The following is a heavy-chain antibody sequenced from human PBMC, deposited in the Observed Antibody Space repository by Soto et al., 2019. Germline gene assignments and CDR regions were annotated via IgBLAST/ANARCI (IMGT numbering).Heavy chain of an antibody. CDR2: IYHGGST. Sequence: SETLSLTCAVSGYSISSGYYWGWLRQPPGKGLEWIGNIYHGGSTYYNPSLNSRVTLSIDMTNNHVSLILNSVTAADTAVYYCARVGPWVPYYYDSSPYTFESWFDPWGQGTLVTVSS. V-gene: IGHV4-38-2*01. CDR1: GYSISSGYY. J-gene: IGHJ5*02. D-gene: IGHD3-22*01. CDR3: ARVGPWVPYYYDSSPYTFESWFDP.